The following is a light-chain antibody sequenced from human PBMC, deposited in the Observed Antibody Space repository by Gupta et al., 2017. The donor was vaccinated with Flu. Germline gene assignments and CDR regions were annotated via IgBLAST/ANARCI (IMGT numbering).Light chain of an antibody. Sequence: EIVMTQSPATLSVSPGERATLSGRASQSVSSNLAWYQQKPGQAPRLLIYGASTRATGIPARFSGSGSGTEFTLTISSRQSEDFAVYYCQQYNNWPLYSFGQGTKLEIK. CDR3: QQYNNWPLYS. CDR2: GAS. J-gene: IGKJ2*03. V-gene: IGKV3-15*01. CDR1: QSVSSN.